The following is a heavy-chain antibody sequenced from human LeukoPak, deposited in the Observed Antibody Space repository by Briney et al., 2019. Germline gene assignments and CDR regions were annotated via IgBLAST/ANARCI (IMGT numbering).Heavy chain of an antibody. Sequence: GGSLRLSCAASGFTFSSYAMHWVRQAPGKGLEGVAVISYDGSNKYYADSVKGRFTISSDNSKNTLYLQKYSRRAEDTAVYYCASLKGLFDYLDYWGQGILVTVYS. J-gene: IGHJ4*02. CDR1: GFTFSSYA. V-gene: IGHV3-30*14. D-gene: IGHD3-22*01. CDR2: ISYDGSNK. CDR3: ASLKGLFDYLDY.